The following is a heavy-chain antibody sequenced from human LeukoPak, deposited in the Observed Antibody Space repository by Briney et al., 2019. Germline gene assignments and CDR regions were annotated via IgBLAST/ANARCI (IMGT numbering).Heavy chain of an antibody. V-gene: IGHV3-11*04. CDR2: ISSSGSTI. J-gene: IGHJ4*02. Sequence: GGSLRLSCAASGFTFSDYYMSWIRQAPGKGLGWGSYISSSGSTIYYADSVKGRFTISRDNAKNSLYLQMNSLRAEDKAVYYCAIELGYCSGGSCYPTDYWGQGAMVTVSS. CDR3: AIELGYCSGGSCYPTDY. D-gene: IGHD2-15*01. CDR1: GFTFSDYY.